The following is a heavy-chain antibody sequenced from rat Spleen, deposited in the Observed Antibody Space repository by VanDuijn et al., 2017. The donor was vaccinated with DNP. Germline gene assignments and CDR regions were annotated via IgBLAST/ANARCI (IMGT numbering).Heavy chain of an antibody. CDR3: ARDYGSYPYYFDY. Sequence: EVQLVESGGGLVQPGRSLKLSCLASGFTFNNYWMTWIRQVPGKGLEWIASITSSGGSTYYQDSMKGRFIISRDNAKNNLYLQVSSLRSEDTATYSCARDYGSYPYYFDYWGQGVMVTVSS. J-gene: IGHJ2*01. D-gene: IGHD1-3*01. V-gene: IGHV5-31*01. CDR1: GFTFNNYW. CDR2: ITSSGGST.